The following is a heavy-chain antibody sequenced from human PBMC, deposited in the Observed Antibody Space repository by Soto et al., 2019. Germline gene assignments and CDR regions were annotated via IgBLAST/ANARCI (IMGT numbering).Heavy chain of an antibody. Sequence: QVQLEQSGAEVKNPGASVRVSCKASGYTFTRYYVHWVRQAPGQGLEWMGVINPGGGITSYAENLHGRVTMTRDTSTSTAYMELSSLRSEDTAIYYCARGLAVAYSPALLWGQGTLLTVDS. CDR2: INPGGGIT. D-gene: IGHD6-19*01. V-gene: IGHV1-46*01. CDR3: ARGLAVAYSPALL. CDR1: GYTFTRYY. J-gene: IGHJ4*02.